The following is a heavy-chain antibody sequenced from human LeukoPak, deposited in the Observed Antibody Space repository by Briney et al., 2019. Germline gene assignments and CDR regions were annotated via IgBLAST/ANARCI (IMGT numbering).Heavy chain of an antibody. CDR3: AKDLRKYSGSLFDY. Sequence: GGSLRLSCAASQFTFSNYAMSWVRQAPGKGLEWVSAISGSGNTTYFGDSVTGRFTISRDNPKNTLYLQMNSLRAEDTAVYYCAKDLRKYSGSLFDYWGQGTLVTVSS. CDR1: QFTFSNYA. CDR2: ISGSGNTT. D-gene: IGHD1-26*01. V-gene: IGHV3-23*01. J-gene: IGHJ4*02.